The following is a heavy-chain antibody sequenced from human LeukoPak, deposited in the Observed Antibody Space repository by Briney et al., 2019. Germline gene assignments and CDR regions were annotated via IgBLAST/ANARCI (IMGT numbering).Heavy chain of an antibody. V-gene: IGHV4-30-2*01. Sequence: PSQTLSLTCTVSGGSISSGGYYWSWIRQPPGKGLEWIGYIYHSGSTYYNPSLKSRVTISVDRSKNQFSLKLSSVTAADTAVYYCARALYDSSALDYWGQGTLVTVSS. D-gene: IGHD6-13*01. CDR3: ARALYDSSALDY. J-gene: IGHJ4*02. CDR1: GGSISSGGYY. CDR2: IYHSGST.